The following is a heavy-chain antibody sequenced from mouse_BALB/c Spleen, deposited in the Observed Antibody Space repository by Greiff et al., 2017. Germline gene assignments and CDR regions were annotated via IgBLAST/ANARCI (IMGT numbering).Heavy chain of an antibody. V-gene: IGHV14-3*02. CDR1: GFNFKDSY. Sequence: EVQLQQSGAELVKPGASVKFSCTASGFNFKDSYMHWVKQRPEQGLEWIGRIDPANGNTKYDPKFQGKATITADTSSNTAYLQLSSLTSEDTAVYCCAGGAITRAMDYWGQGTSVTVSS. CDR2: IDPANGNT. D-gene: IGHD2-4*01. CDR3: AGGAITRAMDY. J-gene: IGHJ4*01.